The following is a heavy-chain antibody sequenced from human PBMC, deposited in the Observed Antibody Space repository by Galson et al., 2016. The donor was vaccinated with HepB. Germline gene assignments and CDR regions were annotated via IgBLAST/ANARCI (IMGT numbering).Heavy chain of an antibody. J-gene: IGHJ4*02. CDR3: ARDTTSSPDY. CDR1: GGSISSNSW. D-gene: IGHD6-6*01. CDR2: IYHSGST. V-gene: IGHV4-4*02. Sequence: ETLSLTCAVSGGSISSNSWWTWIRQPPGKGLEWIGEIYHSGSTNYNPSLESRVTISVDTSKNQFSLKLTSVTAADTAVYYCARDTTSSPDYWGQGTLVTVSS.